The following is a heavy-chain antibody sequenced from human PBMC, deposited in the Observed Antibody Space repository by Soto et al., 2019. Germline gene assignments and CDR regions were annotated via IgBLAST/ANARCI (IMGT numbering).Heavy chain of an antibody. V-gene: IGHV3-33*01. D-gene: IGHD6-19*01. CDR2: IGADGNKE. CDR3: ARDRNGGWFHMDV. CDR1: GFPFWHYG. Sequence: QVQLVESGGGVVQPGRSLRLSCVGSGFPFWHYGMHWVRQAPGKGLEWVAVIGADGNKESYADSVKGRCAISRDNSKDTLYIEMNSLRVEDTAVYFCARDRNGGWFHMDVWGQGTTVSVSS. J-gene: IGHJ6*02.